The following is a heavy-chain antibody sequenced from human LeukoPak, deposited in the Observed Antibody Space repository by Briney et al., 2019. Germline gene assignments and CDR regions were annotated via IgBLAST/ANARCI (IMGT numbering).Heavy chain of an antibody. Sequence: PGGSLRLSCAASGFTFNSYSMHWVRQAPGKGLEWVTAISDDETYKFYADSVKGRFTISRDNSKNTLYLQMNSLRAEDTAVYYCATLERGYAVAVDYWGQGTLVTVSS. D-gene: IGHD6-19*01. V-gene: IGHV3-30-3*01. CDR3: ATLERGYAVAVDY. CDR2: ISDDETYK. J-gene: IGHJ4*02. CDR1: GFTFNSYS.